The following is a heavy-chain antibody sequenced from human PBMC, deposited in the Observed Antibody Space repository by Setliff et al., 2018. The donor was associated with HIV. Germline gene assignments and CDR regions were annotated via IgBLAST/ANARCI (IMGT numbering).Heavy chain of an antibody. CDR1: GFTVSSYY. V-gene: IGHV4-34*01. Sequence: LRLSCAASGFTVSSYYMSWVRQAPGKGLEWIGEINHSGSTNYNPSLKSRVTISVDTSKNQFSLKLRSVTAADRAVYYCARVPGYSSGTSYMDVWGKGTTVTVSS. CDR2: INHSGST. D-gene: IGHD6-19*01. CDR3: ARVPGYSSGTSYMDV. J-gene: IGHJ6*03.